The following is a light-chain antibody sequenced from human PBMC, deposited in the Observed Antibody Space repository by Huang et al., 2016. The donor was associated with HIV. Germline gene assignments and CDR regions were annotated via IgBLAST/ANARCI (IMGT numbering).Light chain of an antibody. Sequence: DIVLTQTPLSLPVTPGEPASISCRSSQSLLHSNGDNYLDWYLQKPGQSQQLLIYLGSHRAAWVPDRFSGSGSGTDFTLIISRVEAEDVGVYYCMQALQSPPLFTFGPGTKVEIK. CDR2: LGS. CDR3: MQALQSPPLFT. V-gene: IGKV2-28*01. CDR1: QSLLHSNGDNY. J-gene: IGKJ3*01.